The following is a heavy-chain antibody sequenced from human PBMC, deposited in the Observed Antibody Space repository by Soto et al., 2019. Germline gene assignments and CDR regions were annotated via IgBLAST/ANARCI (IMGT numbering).Heavy chain of an antibody. CDR3: ARDLEMATSDYYYYYGMDV. Sequence: EVQLVESGGGLIQPGGSLRLSCAASGFTVSSNYMSWVRQAPGKGLEWVSVIYSGGSTYYADSVKGRFTISRDNSKDTLYLQMNSLRGEETAVYYCARDLEMATSDYYYYYGMDVWGQGTTVTVSS. CDR1: GFTVSSNY. V-gene: IGHV3-53*01. CDR2: IYSGGST. J-gene: IGHJ6*02. D-gene: IGHD5-12*01.